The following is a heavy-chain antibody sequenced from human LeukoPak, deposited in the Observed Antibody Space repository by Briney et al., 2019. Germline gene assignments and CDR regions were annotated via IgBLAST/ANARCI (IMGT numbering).Heavy chain of an antibody. Sequence: ASETLSLTCTVSGGSISSGSYYWSWIRQPAGKGLEWIGRIYTSGSTNYNPSLKSRVTISVDTSKNQFSLKLSSVTAADTAVYYCARHYESSGYYFYYWGQGTLVTVSS. V-gene: IGHV4-61*02. CDR3: ARHYESSGYYFYY. CDR1: GGSISSGSYY. J-gene: IGHJ4*02. CDR2: IYTSGST. D-gene: IGHD3-22*01.